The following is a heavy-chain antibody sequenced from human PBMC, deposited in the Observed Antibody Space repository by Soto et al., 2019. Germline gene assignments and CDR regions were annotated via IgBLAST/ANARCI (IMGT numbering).Heavy chain of an antibody. CDR2: ISYDGSNK. J-gene: IGHJ1*01. D-gene: IGHD3-22*01. Sequence: LRLSCAASGFTFSSYGMHWVRQAPGKGLEWVAVISYDGSNKYYADSVKGRFTISRDNSKNTLYLQMNSLRAEDTAVYYCANVVRGYYDSSGYYYEYFQHWGQGTLVTVSS. CDR3: ANVVRGYYDSSGYYYEYFQH. CDR1: GFTFSSYG. V-gene: IGHV3-30*18.